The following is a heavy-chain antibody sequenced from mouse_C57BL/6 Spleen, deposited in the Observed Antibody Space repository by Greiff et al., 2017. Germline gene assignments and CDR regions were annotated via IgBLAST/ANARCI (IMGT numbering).Heavy chain of an antibody. V-gene: IGHV1-55*01. J-gene: IGHJ3*01. CDR3: ARENYSNWFAY. Sequence: QVQLMQPGAELVKPGASVKMSCKASGYTFTSYWITWVKQRPGQGLEWIGDIYPGSGSTTYNEKFKSKATLTVDTSSSTAYMQLSSLTSEESAVYYCARENYSNWFAYWGQGTLVTVSA. CDR2: IYPGSGST. CDR1: GYTFTSYW. D-gene: IGHD2-5*01.